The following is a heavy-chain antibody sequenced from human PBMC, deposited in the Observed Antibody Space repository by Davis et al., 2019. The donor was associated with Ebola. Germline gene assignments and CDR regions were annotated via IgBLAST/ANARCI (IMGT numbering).Heavy chain of an antibody. CDR1: GFTFSTYA. CDR2: ISGSGATT. J-gene: IGHJ4*02. V-gene: IGHV3-23*01. Sequence: GGSLRLSCAASGFTFSTYAMSWVRQAPGKGLEWVSGISGSGATTYYADSVKGRFTISRDNAKNSLYLQMNSLRDEDTAVYYCAREGYYYDSSGYSYYFDYWGQGTLVTVSS. CDR3: AREGYYYDSSGYSYYFDY. D-gene: IGHD3-22*01.